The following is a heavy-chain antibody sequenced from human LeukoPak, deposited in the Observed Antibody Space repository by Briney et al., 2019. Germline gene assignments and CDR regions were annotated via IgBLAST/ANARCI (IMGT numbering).Heavy chain of an antibody. D-gene: IGHD6-19*01. CDR3: ASSKVAGTFDY. J-gene: IGHJ4*02. Sequence: GGSLRLSCTASGFTTSNYWMSWVRQAPGKGLEWVANIKQDESKTYYVDSVKGRFTISRDNAKNSLYLQMNSLRAEDTAVYYCASSKVAGTFDYWGQGTLVTVSS. CDR1: GFTTSNYW. V-gene: IGHV3-7*01. CDR2: IKQDESKT.